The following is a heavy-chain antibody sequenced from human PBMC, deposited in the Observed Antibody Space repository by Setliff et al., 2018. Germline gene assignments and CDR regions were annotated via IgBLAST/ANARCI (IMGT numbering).Heavy chain of an antibody. CDR1: GYSFTSYG. D-gene: IGHD6-19*01. Sequence: ASVKVSCKASGYSFTSYGITWVRQAPGQGLEWMGWISPYNGDTRFQQKFQGRVTVTTDTPTSTGYLELRSLTSDDTAVYYCARSPPNRGSGSGWYGDFWGQGTLVTVTS. CDR3: ARSPPNRGSGSGWYGDF. CDR2: ISPYNGDT. J-gene: IGHJ4*02. V-gene: IGHV1-18*04.